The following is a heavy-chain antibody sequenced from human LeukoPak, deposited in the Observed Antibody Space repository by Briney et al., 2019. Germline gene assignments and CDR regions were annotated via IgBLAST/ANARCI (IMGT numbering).Heavy chain of an antibody. CDR1: GGSISSYY. V-gene: IGHV4-59*08. D-gene: IGHD6-19*01. Sequence: SETLSLTCSVSGGSISSYYWSWIRQPPGKGLEWIGYIYYSGSTTYNPSLKSRVTISVDTSKNQFSLKLSSVTAADTAVYYCARRGSDWGQFDYWGQGTLVTVSS. CDR3: ARRGSDWGQFDY. CDR2: IYYSGST. J-gene: IGHJ4*02.